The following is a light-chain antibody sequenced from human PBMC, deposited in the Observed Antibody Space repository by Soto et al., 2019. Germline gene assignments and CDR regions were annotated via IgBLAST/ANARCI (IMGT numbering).Light chain of an antibody. CDR2: KAS. V-gene: IGKV1-5*03. Sequence: DIQMTQSPSTLSASVGDRVTITCRASQSISSWLAWYQQRPGKAPKLLIYKASSLESGVPSRFSGSGSGTEFTLTITSLQPDDFTTYYCQQYDGYSRTFGQGNKVEIK. J-gene: IGKJ1*01. CDR1: QSISSW. CDR3: QQYDGYSRT.